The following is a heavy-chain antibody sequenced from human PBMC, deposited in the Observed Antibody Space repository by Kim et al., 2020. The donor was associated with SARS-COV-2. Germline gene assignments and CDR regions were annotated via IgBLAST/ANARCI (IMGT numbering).Heavy chain of an antibody. J-gene: IGHJ2*01. V-gene: IGHV4-34*01. CDR3: ARSVSRSATIKWYFDL. Sequence: SLKRRVTISVDTSKNQFSLKLSSVTAADTAVYYCARSVSRSATIKWYFDLWGRGTLVTVSS. D-gene: IGHD5-12*01.